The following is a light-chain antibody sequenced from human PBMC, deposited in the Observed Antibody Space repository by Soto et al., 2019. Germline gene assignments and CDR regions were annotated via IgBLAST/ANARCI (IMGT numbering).Light chain of an antibody. CDR3: QQYNNCPLYT. J-gene: IGKJ2*01. CDR1: QSVSSN. Sequence: EIVITQSPATLSVSPGERATLACRASQSVSSNLAWYQQKPGQAPRLLIYGASTRATGITARFSGSGSGTEFPRTISSPQYEDFAVYYCQQYNNCPLYTFGQGTKLEIK. V-gene: IGKV3-15*01. CDR2: GAS.